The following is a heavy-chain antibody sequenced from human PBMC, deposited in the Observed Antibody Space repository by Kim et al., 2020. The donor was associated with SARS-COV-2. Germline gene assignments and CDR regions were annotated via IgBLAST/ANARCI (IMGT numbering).Heavy chain of an antibody. CDR2: ISGSGDRT. J-gene: IGHJ1*01. V-gene: IGHV3-23*01. CDR3: SKAPMVVVAVAQH. Sequence: GGSLRLSCAASGFTFSDYAMNWVRQAPGKGLEWVSSISGSGDRTYYADSVKGRFTISTDNSKNTLYLQMNSLRAEDTAVYYCSKAPMVVVAVAQHWGQGTVVTVSS. CDR1: GFTFSDYA. D-gene: IGHD2-15*01.